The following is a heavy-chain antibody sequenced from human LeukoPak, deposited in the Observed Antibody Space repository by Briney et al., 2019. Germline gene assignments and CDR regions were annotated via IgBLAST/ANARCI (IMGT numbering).Heavy chain of an antibody. CDR2: IIPIFGTA. D-gene: IGHD3-9*01. J-gene: IGHJ4*02. V-gene: IGHV1-69*13. CDR3: ARDRSRDILTGYYYFDY. Sequence: GASVKVSCKASGGTFSSYAISWVRQAPGQGLEWMGGIIPIFGTANYAQKFQGRVTITADESTSTAYMELSSLRSEDTAVYYCARDRSRDILTGYYYFDYWGQGTLVTVSS. CDR1: GGTFSSYA.